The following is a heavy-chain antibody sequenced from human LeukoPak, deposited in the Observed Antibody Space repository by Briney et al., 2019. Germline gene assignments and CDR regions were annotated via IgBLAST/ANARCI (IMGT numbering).Heavy chain of an antibody. J-gene: IGHJ5*02. V-gene: IGHV1-8*03. CDR3: ARAHQYYDFWSGYYFNWFDP. D-gene: IGHD3-3*01. CDR1: GYTFTSYD. Sequence: EASVKVSCKASGYTFTSYDINWVRQATGQGREWMGWMDPNSGNTGCAQKSQGRVTITRNTSISTAYMELSSLSSEDTAVYYCARAHQYYDFWSGYYFNWFDPWGQGTLVTVSS. CDR2: MDPNSGNT.